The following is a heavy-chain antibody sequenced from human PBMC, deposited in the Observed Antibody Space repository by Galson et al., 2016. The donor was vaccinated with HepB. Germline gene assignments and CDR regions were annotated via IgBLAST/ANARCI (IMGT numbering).Heavy chain of an antibody. CDR3: ASSGGFGSGTYYVY. J-gene: IGHJ4*02. D-gene: IGHD3-10*01. CDR1: GFTFSTYA. CDR2: LWGDGSKK. Sequence: SLRLCCAASGFTFSTYAMHWVRPAPGKGLELVAVLWGDGSKKKHADAGKGRFTISRDNSKNTLYLQMNSLRAEDTAVYYCASSGGFGSGTYYVYWGQGTLVTVSS. V-gene: IGHV3-33*01.